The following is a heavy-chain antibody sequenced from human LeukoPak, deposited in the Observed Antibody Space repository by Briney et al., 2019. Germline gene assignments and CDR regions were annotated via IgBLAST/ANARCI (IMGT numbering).Heavy chain of an antibody. D-gene: IGHD1-26*01. CDR2: ISSGGSTI. CDR1: GFTFSDYY. V-gene: IGHV3-11*01. Sequence: PGGSLRLSCAASGFTFSDYYMSWIRQAPGKGLEWVSYISSGGSTIYYADSVRGRFTISRDNAENSLYLHMNTLRAEDTAIYYCAKDRTVGASYWYFDLWGRGTLVTVSS. J-gene: IGHJ2*01. CDR3: AKDRTVGASYWYFDL.